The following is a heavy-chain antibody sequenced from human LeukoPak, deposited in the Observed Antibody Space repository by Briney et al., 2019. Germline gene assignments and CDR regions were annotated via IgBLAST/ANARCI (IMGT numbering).Heavy chain of an antibody. V-gene: IGHV3-30*18. J-gene: IGHJ4*02. CDR1: GFTFINYG. D-gene: IGHD4-17*01. Sequence: QPGGSLRLSCKAAGFTFINYGMHWVRQAPGKGLEWVAVISYDGTNKYYADSVKGRFTISRDNSKNMLYLQMNSLKTDDTAVYYCANYGDYQYFDYWGQGTLVTVSS. CDR2: ISYDGTNK. CDR3: ANYGDYQYFDY.